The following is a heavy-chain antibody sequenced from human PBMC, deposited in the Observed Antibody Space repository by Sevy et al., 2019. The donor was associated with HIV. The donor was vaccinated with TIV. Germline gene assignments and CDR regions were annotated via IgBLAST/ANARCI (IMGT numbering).Heavy chain of an antibody. CDR3: ARGAYDV. CDR1: GFTFGDYY. J-gene: IGHJ3*01. V-gene: IGHV3-11*06. CDR2: ISSRSSFT. Sequence: GGSLRLSCVGSGFTFGDYYISWIRQAPGKGLECVSYISSRSSFTNYTDSVRGRFTISRDNAKNEVFLQMNSLRAEDTGVYYCARGAYDVWGQGTTVTVSS.